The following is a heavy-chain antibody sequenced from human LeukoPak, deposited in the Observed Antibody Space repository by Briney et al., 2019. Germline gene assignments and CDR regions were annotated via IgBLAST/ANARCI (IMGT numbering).Heavy chain of an antibody. CDR3: AKSNGYGLIDI. V-gene: IGHV4-34*12. D-gene: IGHD3-22*01. CDR1: GGSLNGYY. J-gene: IGHJ3*02. CDR2: IFYSGST. Sequence: LETLSLTCAVYGGSLNGYYWSWIRQPPGKALEWIGNIFYSGSTYYSPSLKSRVTISLDTSRNQFSLKLNSVTAADTAVYYCAKSNGYGLIDIWGQGTTVTVSS.